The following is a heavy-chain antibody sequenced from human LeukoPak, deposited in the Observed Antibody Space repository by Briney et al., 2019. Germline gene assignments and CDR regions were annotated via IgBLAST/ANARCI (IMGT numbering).Heavy chain of an antibody. CDR3: AREGGPYRPLDY. V-gene: IGHV3-53*01. CDR2: IYSGGRT. CDR1: GFTVSSNY. Sequence: GSLRLSCAASGFTVSSNYMSWVRQAPGKGLEWVSVIYSGGRTNYADSVKGRFTISRDNSKNTLYLQMNSLRAEDTAVYYCAREGGPYRPLDYSGQGTLVTVAS. J-gene: IGHJ4*02.